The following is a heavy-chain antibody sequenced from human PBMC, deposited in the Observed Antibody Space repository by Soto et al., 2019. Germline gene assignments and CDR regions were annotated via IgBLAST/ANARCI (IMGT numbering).Heavy chain of an antibody. Sequence: ASVKVSCKASGYTFTGYYMHWVRQAPGQGLEWMGWINPNSGGTNYAQKFQGWVTMTRDTSISTAYMELSRLRSDDTAVYYCARDIFSGRVAAGDPYPHFGMDVRGQGTTVTLSS. V-gene: IGHV1-2*04. CDR3: ARDIFSGRVAAGDPYPHFGMDV. CDR2: INPNSGGT. D-gene: IGHD6-13*01. J-gene: IGHJ6*02. CDR1: GYTFTGYY.